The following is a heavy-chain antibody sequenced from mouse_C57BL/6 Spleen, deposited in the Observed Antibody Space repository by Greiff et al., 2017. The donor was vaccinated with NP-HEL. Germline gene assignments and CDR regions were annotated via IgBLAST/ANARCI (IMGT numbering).Heavy chain of an antibody. V-gene: IGHV1-82*01. D-gene: IGHD1-2*01. Sequence: QVQLQQSGPELVKPGASVKISCKASGYAFSSSWMNWVKQRPGKGLEWIGRIYPGDGDTNYNGKFKGKATLTADKSSSTAYMQLSSLTSEDSAVYFCFLHYYGRFAYWGQGTLVTVSA. J-gene: IGHJ3*01. CDR3: FLHYYGRFAY. CDR2: IYPGDGDT. CDR1: GYAFSSSW.